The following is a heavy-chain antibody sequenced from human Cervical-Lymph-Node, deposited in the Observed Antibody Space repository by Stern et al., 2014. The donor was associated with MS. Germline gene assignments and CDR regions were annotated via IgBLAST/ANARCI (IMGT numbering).Heavy chain of an antibody. D-gene: IGHD1-26*01. V-gene: IGHV3-30*04. CDR1: GFGFRRYA. CDR3: AKGGSGTYLD. Sequence: VHLVESGGGVVQPGRSLRLSCAASGFGFRRYALHWVSPAPGKGLEWVALISYDGRDKYYSDSVKSRFIVSRDNSNNTVDLQMNSMRLEDTAVYYCAKGGSGTYLDWGQGSLVTVSS. J-gene: IGHJ4*02. CDR2: ISYDGRDK.